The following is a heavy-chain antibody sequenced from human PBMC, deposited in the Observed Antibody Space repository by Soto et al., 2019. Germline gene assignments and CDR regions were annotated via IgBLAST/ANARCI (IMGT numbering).Heavy chain of an antibody. CDR2: IYYSGST. D-gene: IGHD5-12*01. CDR3: ARRGDGYNFSYYGMDV. V-gene: IGHV4-39*01. Sequence: PSETLSLTCPVSGGSISSSSYYWGWIRQPPGKGLEWIGSIYYSGSTYYNPSLKSRVTISVDTSKNQFSLKLSSVTAADTAVYYCARRGDGYNFSYYGMDVWGQGTTVTVSS. CDR1: GGSISSSSYY. J-gene: IGHJ6*02.